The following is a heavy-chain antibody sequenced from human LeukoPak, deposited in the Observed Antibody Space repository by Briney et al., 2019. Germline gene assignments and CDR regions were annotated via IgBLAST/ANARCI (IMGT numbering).Heavy chain of an antibody. Sequence: SQTLSLTCTVSGGSISSGDYYWSWIRQPPGKGPEWIGYIYYSGSTYYNPSLKSRVTISVDTSKNQFSLKLSSVTAADTAVYYCARDGYYDSSDNYWGQGTLVTVSS. V-gene: IGHV4-30-4*08. CDR1: GGSISSGDYY. CDR3: ARDGYYDSSDNY. CDR2: IYYSGST. D-gene: IGHD3-22*01. J-gene: IGHJ4*02.